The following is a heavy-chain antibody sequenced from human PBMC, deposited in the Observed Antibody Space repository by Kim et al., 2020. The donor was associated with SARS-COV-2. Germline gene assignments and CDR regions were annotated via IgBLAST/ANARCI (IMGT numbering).Heavy chain of an antibody. CDR2: IYSSGST. V-gene: IGHV4-59*01. J-gene: IGHJ5*02. CDR3: ARDRFGGWDLDR. Sequence: SETLSLTCTVSGGSINNYYWSWIRQPPGKGLEWIGYIYSSGSTNYNPSLKSRVTISLDTSRNQISLKLTSVTAADTAVYYCARDRFGGWDLDRWGQGALVTVSS. CDR1: GGSINNYY. D-gene: IGHD6-19*01.